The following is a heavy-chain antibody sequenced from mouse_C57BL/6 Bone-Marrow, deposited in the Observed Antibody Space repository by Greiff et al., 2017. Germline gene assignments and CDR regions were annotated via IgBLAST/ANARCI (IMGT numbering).Heavy chain of an antibody. CDR2: IDPANGNT. V-gene: IGHV14-3*01. CDR3: AYYGSSSYYFDY. Sequence: EVKVVESVAELVRPGASVKLSCTASGFNIKNTYMHWVKQRPEQGLEWIGRIDPANGNTKYAPKFQGKATITADTSSNTAYLQLSSLTSEDTAIYYCAYYGSSSYYFDYWGQGTTLTVSS. J-gene: IGHJ2*01. D-gene: IGHD1-1*01. CDR1: GFNIKNTY.